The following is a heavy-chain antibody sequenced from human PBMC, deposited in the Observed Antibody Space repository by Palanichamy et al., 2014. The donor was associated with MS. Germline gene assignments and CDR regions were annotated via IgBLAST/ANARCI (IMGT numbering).Heavy chain of an antibody. V-gene: IGHV1-69*09. CDR2: IIPTIGVP. CDR1: GGSFSIYA. Sequence: QVQLLQSGAEVQRPGSSVMLSCKASGGSFSIYAISWLRQTPGQGFEWMGRIIPTIGVPNYPERFQGRVTISADISKSTAYMELRTLRSEDTAVYYCAREWEYSRSSGGIDVFDIWGQGTTVTVSS. D-gene: IGHD6-6*01. J-gene: IGHJ3*02. CDR3: AREWEYSRSSGGIDVFDI.